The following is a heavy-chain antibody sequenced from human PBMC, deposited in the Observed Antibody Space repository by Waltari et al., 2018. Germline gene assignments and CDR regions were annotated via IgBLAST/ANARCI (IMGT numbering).Heavy chain of an antibody. Sequence: QVQLQESGPGLVKPSETLSLTCTVSGGSFSGYYWNWVRQPPGKGLEWIGYVHYSGNPDYPPALKSRITMSLDTSKSQFSLKLSSVTAADTALYYCARTPRYYGYMDVWGKGTTVTVSS. J-gene: IGHJ6*03. V-gene: IGHV4-59*12. CDR1: GGSFSGYY. CDR2: VHYSGNP. CDR3: ARTPRYYGYMDV.